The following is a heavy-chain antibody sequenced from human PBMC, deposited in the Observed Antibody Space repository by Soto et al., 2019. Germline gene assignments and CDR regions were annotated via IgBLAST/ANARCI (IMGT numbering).Heavy chain of an antibody. CDR2: ISSSSSTI. CDR3: ARDYYDILTGYYNVPGY. D-gene: IGHD3-9*01. J-gene: IGHJ4*02. CDR1: GFTFSSYS. V-gene: IGHV3-48*01. Sequence: PGGSLRLSCAASGFTFSSYSMNWVRQAPGKGLEWVSYISSSSSTIYYADSVKGRFTISRDNAKNSLYLQMNSLRAEDTAVYYCARDYYDILTGYYNVPGYWGQGTLVTVSS.